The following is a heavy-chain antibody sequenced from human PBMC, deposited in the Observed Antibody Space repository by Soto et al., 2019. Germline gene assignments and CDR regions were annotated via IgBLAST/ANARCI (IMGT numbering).Heavy chain of an antibody. CDR1: GFTFSSYA. J-gene: IGHJ6*03. CDR2: ISSDGSRT. CDR3: ARLLGYCSSTSCHIHYMDV. V-gene: IGHV3-64*01. D-gene: IGHD2-2*02. Sequence: GGSLRLSCAASGFTFSSYAMHWVRQAPGKGLEYVSAISSDGSRTFYANSVQGRFTISRDNSRITLFLQMGGLRAEDMAVYYCARLLGYCSSTSCHIHYMDVWGKGTTVTVSS.